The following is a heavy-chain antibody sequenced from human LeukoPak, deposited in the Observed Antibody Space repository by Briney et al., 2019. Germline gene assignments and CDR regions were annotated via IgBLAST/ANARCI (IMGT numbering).Heavy chain of an antibody. CDR1: GFTFSSYA. CDR2: ISSNGGST. V-gene: IGHV3-64*01. J-gene: IGHJ6*02. Sequence: GGSLRLSCAASGFTFSSYAMHWVRQTPGKGLEYVSAISSNGGSTYYANSVKGRFTISRDNSKNTLHVQMGSLRAEDMAVYYCARDSSSTNPYYGMDVWGQGTTVTVSS. CDR3: ARDSSSTNPYYGMDV. D-gene: IGHD6-13*01.